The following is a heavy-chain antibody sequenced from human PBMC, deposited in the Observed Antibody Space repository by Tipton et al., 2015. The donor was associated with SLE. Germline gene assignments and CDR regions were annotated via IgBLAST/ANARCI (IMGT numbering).Heavy chain of an antibody. V-gene: IGHV4-34*01. D-gene: IGHD3-22*01. J-gene: IGHJ3*02. CDR1: GGSFSGYY. Sequence: TLSLTCAVYGGSFSGYYWSWIRQPPGKGLEWIGEINHSGSTNYNPSLKSRVTISVDTSKNQFSLKLSSVTAADTAVYYCARTSPYYYDSSGYYGDAFDIWGQGTVVTVSS. CDR3: ARTSPYYYDSSGYYGDAFDI. CDR2: INHSGST.